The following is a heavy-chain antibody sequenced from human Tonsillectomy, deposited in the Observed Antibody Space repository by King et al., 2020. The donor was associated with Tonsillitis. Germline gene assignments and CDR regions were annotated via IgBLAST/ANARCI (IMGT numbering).Heavy chain of an antibody. CDR2: TSYDASNK. CDR3: ASALYASSDFPPGGVS. V-gene: IGHV3-30*04. J-gene: IGHJ5*02. CDR1: GFTFSSYA. D-gene: IGHD3-22*01. Sequence: VQLVESGGGVVQPGRSLRLSCAASGFTFSSYAMHWVRQPPGKGLEWVAMTSYDASNKYYADSVKGRFTISRDNSKNTRYLQMNSLRAEDTAVYYCASALYASSDFPPGGVSWGQGTLVTVSP.